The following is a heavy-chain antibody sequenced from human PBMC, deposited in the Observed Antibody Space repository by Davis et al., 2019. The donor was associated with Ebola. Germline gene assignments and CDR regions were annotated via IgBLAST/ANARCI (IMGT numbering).Heavy chain of an antibody. CDR3: ARSPTSLRGAY. Sequence: ASVKVSCKASGYTFTGYYMHWVRQAPGQGLEWMGWINPNSGGTNYAQKFQGWVTMTRDTSTSTVYMELSSLRSEDTAVYYCARSPTSLRGAYWGQGTLVTVSS. V-gene: IGHV1-2*04. J-gene: IGHJ4*02. CDR2: INPNSGGT. CDR1: GYTFTGYY. D-gene: IGHD4-17*01.